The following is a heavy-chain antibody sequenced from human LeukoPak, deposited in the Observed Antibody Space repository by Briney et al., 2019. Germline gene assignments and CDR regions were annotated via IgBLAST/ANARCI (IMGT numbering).Heavy chain of an antibody. V-gene: IGHV1-2*02. Sequence: ASVKVSCKASGYTFTGYYMHWVRQAPGQGLGWMGWINPNSGDTKYAQKVQGRVTMTRQTSISTAYMELSRLRSDDTAVYYCATQRGSYLWGTDFDYWGQGTLVTVSS. CDR2: INPNSGDT. CDR1: GYTFTGYY. D-gene: IGHD3-16*01. CDR3: ATQRGSYLWGTDFDY. J-gene: IGHJ4*02.